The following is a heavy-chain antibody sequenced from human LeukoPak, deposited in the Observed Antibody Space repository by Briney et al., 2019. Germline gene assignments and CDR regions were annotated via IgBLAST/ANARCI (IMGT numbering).Heavy chain of an antibody. J-gene: IGHJ4*02. CDR2: ISGSGGST. D-gene: IGHD1-26*01. CDR1: GFTFSSYA. V-gene: IGHV3-23*01. Sequence: PGESLRLSCATSGFTFSSYAMSWVRQAPGKGLEWVSAISGSGGSTYHADSVKGRFTISSDKSKNTLYLQMNSVRAEDTAVYYCAKGIQWELPLEYWGQGTLVTVSS. CDR3: AKGIQWELPLEY.